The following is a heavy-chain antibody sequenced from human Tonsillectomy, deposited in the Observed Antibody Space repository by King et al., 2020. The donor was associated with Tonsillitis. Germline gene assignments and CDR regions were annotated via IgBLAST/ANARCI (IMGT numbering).Heavy chain of an antibody. CDR1: GFTFSNAW. V-gene: IGHV3-15*01. CDR2: IQSKTDDGTT. D-gene: IGHD3-10*01. Sequence: DVQLVESGGGLVKPGGSLRVSCAASGFTFSNAWMSWVRQAPGKGLEWVGRIQSKTDDGTTDYAAPVKGRFTISRDDSKNTLYLQMNSLKTEDTAVYYCTTEVWFGDLLRDYWGQGTLVTVSS. J-gene: IGHJ4*02. CDR3: TTEVWFGDLLRDY.